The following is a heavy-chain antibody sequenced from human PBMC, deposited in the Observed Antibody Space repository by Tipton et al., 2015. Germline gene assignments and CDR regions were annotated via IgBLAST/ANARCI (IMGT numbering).Heavy chain of an antibody. CDR2: IYYSGST. CDR3: ARDRDVGATNYFDP. D-gene: IGHD1-26*01. J-gene: IGHJ5*02. V-gene: IGHV4-61*01. CDR1: GGSVTGGTYY. Sequence: TLSLTCTVSGGSVTGGTYYWSWIRQPPGKGLEWIGYIYYSGSTNYNPSLESRVTISLDTAKNQFSLKMRSVTSADTAVYYCARDRDVGATNYFDPWGQGTLVTVSS.